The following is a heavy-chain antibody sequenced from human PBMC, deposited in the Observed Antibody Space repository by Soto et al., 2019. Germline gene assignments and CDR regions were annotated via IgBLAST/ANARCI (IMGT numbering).Heavy chain of an antibody. CDR3: ATSLTTSSPGILDY. Sequence: QVQLVQSGAEVKKPGSSVKVSCKASGGTFSSYTISWVRQAPGQGLEWMGRVIPILDIAHYAQKFQGRVTITADKSSGTAYMDLSSLRSQDTAVYYCATSLTTSSPGILDYWGQGTLVTVSS. CDR1: GGTFSSYT. CDR2: VIPILDIA. J-gene: IGHJ4*02. V-gene: IGHV1-69*02. D-gene: IGHD6-6*01.